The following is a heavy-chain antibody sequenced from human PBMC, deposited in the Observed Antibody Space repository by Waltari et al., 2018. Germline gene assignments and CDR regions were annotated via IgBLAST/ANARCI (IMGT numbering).Heavy chain of an antibody. CDR3: AREGELLFRY. CDR2: IYYSGIT. D-gene: IGHD1-26*01. V-gene: IGHV4-39*07. CDR1: GGSISISSHY. Sequence: QLQLQESGPGLLKPSETLSLTCSVTGGSISISSHYWAWIRQPPGKGLEWIGSIYYSGITQYNPSLKSRITMSLDMSKNQFSLKLISMTAADTAVYYCAREGELLFRYWGQGTLVTVSS. J-gene: IGHJ4*02.